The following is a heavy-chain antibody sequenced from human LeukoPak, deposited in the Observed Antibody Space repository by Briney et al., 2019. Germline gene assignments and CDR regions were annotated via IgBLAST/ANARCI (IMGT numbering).Heavy chain of an antibody. CDR1: GFTFSSYV. D-gene: IGHD2-15*01. CDR2: ISGSGSGT. J-gene: IGHJ4*02. V-gene: IGHV3-23*01. Sequence: QPGGSLRLSCAASGFTFSSYVVSWVRQAPGKGLEWVSAISGSGSGTYYADSVKGRFTISRDNSKNTLYLQMYSLRAEDTAVYYCAGILGYCSGGSCPIKDYWGQGTLVTVSS. CDR3: AGILGYCSGGSCPIKDY.